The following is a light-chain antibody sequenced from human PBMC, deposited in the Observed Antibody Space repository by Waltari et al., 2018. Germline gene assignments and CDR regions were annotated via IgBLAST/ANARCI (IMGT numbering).Light chain of an antibody. J-gene: IGKJ2*01. V-gene: IGKV1-6*01. Sequence: AIQMTQSPSSLSASVGDRVTITCRASQGVRNDVGWYKQKPGKAPKLLVYAASSVQSGVPSRFSGSGSGTDFTLTISSLQPEDFATYYCLQDYNYPYTFGQGTKLEIK. CDR1: QGVRND. CDR2: AAS. CDR3: LQDYNYPYT.